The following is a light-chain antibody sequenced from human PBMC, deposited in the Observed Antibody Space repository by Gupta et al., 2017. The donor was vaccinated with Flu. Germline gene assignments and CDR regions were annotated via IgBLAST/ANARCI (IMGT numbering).Light chain of an antibody. V-gene: IGLV3-25*02. CDR1: ALPKQY. J-gene: IGLJ2*01. CDR3: QSADSSGTEV. Sequence: SSELTQPPSVSVSPGQTARITCSGDALPKQYAYWYQQKPGQAPVLVIYKDSERPSGIPERFSGSSSGTTVTLTISGDQAEDEADYYCQSADSSGTEVFGGGTKLTVL. CDR2: KDS.